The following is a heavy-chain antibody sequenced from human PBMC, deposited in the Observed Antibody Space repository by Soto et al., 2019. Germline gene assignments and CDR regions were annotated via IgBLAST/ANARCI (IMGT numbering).Heavy chain of an antibody. CDR1: GYTFTNYG. CDR3: AADPPNEENDAFDI. V-gene: IGHV1-18*01. CDR2: ISTHNGNT. D-gene: IGHD1-1*01. Sequence: GASVKVSCKASGYTFTNYGITWVRQAPGQGLEWMGWISTHNGNTNYAQKLQGRVTTTKDTSTNTVSIELSSLRSDDTAVYYCAADPPNEENDAFDIWGQGTMVT. J-gene: IGHJ3*02.